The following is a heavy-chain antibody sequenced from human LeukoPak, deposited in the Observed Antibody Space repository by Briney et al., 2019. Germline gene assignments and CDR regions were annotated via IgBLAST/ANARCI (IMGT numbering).Heavy chain of an antibody. D-gene: IGHD3-22*01. V-gene: IGHV3-48*01. CDR1: GFTFSSYS. J-gene: IGHJ4*02. CDR2: ISSSSSTI. CDR3: AREEYYYDSSGYYLPYYFDY. Sequence: PGGSLRLFCAASGFTFSSYSMNWVRQAPGKGLEWVSYISSSSSTIYYADSVKGRFTISRDNAKNSLYLQMNSLRAEDTAVYYCAREEYYYDSSGYYLPYYFDYWGQGTLVTVSS.